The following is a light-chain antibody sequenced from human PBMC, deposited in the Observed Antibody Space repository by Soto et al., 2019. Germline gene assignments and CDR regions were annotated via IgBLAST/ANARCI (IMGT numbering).Light chain of an antibody. CDR3: QQYHWAPDT. CDR2: DAS. CDR1: QSVCKY. J-gene: IGKJ5*01. Sequence: EIVMTQSPATLSLSPGERATLPCMASQSVCKYLVWYQQKPGQAPRLLIYDASSRATGIPDRFSGGGSGTDFTLTVSRLEPEDFAMYYCQQYHWAPDTFGQGTRLEIK. V-gene: IGKV3-20*01.